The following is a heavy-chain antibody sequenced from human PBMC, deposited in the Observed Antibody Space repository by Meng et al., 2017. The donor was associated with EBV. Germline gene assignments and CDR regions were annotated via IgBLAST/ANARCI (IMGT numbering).Heavy chain of an antibody. CDR2: IYCDDEQ. D-gene: IGHD6-13*01. Sequence: VTPPPPLQPRSSCARFLRSPRGAGVGWIRPPTGQALEWLALIYCDDEQRYSPSLKSRLTITKDTSKNQVVLTMTNMDPVDTATYYCAHRRDEYSSSWYGWFDPWGQGTLVTVSS. J-gene: IGHJ5*02. V-gene: IGHV2-5*02. CDR1: RFLRSPRGAG. CDR3: AHRRDEYSSSWYGWFDP.